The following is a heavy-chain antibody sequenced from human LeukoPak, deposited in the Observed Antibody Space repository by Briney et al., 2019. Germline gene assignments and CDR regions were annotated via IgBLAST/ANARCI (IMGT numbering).Heavy chain of an antibody. CDR3: AKDYYDSSGFPNWFDP. CDR2: IWYDGSNK. J-gene: IGHJ5*02. D-gene: IGHD3-22*01. V-gene: IGHV3-33*06. Sequence: GGPLRLSCAASGFTFGSYGMHWVRQAPGKGLEWVAVIWYDGSNKYYADSVKGRFTISRDNSKNTLYLQMNSLRAEDTAVYYCAKDYYDSSGFPNWFDPWGQGTLVTVSS. CDR1: GFTFGSYG.